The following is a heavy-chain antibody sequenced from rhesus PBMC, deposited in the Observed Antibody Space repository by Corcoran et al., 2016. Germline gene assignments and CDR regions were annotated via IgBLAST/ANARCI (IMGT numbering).Heavy chain of an antibody. CDR1: GYSISGYY. CDR3: AREDRYSGEYFEF. D-gene: IGHD6-25*01. Sequence: QVQLQESGPGLVKPSETLSLTCAVSGYSISGYYWSWIRQAPGKGLEWIEYITYRGSTSYNPSLKSRVTFSRDTSKNHFSLKLSSVTAADTAVYYCAREDRYSGEYFEFWGQGALVTVSS. V-gene: IGHV4-122*02. J-gene: IGHJ1*01. CDR2: ITYRGST.